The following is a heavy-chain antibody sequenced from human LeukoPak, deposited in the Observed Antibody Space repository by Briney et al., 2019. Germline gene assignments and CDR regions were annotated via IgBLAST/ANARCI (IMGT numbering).Heavy chain of an antibody. CDR1: GGSISRYY. V-gene: IGHV4-59*01. CDR2: IYYSGST. Sequence: PSETLSLTCTVSGGSISRYYWSWIRQPPGKGLEWIGYIYYSGSTNYNPSLKSRVTISVDTSTNQFSLKLTSVTAADTAVYYCARVGSWYLDWFDPWAREPWSPSPQ. D-gene: IGHD6-13*01. J-gene: IGHJ5*02. CDR3: ARVGSWYLDWFDP.